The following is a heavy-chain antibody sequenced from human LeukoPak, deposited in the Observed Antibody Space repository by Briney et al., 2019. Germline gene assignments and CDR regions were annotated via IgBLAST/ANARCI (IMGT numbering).Heavy chain of an antibody. CDR3: AKDLTPVVTPDYFDY. CDR1: GFTFSSYA. J-gene: IGHJ4*02. CDR2: ISYDGSNK. V-gene: IGHV3-30*04. Sequence: GGSLRLSCAASGFTFSSYAMHWVRQAPGKGLEWVAVISYDGSNKYYADSVKGRFTISRDNSKNTLYLQMNSLRAEDTAVYYCAKDLTPVVTPDYFDYWGQGTLVTVSS. D-gene: IGHD4-23*01.